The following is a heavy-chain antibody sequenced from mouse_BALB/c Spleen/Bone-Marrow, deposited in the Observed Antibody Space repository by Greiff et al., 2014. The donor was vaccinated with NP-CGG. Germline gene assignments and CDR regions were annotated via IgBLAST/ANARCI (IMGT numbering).Heavy chain of an antibody. CDR3: ARNFYGSAYFDF. CDR2: ISTYSGNA. CDR1: GYKFTDYA. Sequence: VKLMESGPELVRPGVSVKISCKGSGYKFTDYAMHWVKQSHAKSLEWIGLISTYSGNAHYNQKFKGKATMTVDKSSSTAYMELARLTSEDSAIYYCARNFYGSAYFDFWSQGSTLTVSS. V-gene: IGHV1-67*01. J-gene: IGHJ2*01. D-gene: IGHD1-1*01.